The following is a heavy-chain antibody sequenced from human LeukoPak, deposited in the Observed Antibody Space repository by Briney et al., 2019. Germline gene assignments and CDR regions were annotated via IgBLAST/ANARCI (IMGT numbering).Heavy chain of an antibody. CDR2: IYSGGST. D-gene: IGHD5-12*01. CDR1: GFTVSGNY. Sequence: GGSLRLSCAASGFTVSGNYMTWVRQAPGKGLEWVSVIYSGGSTDYADSVKGRFTISTDNSKNMLYLQMNSLRVEDTAVYYCARGEWLRSGELYHGLDVWGPGTTVTVS. J-gene: IGHJ6*02. CDR3: ARGEWLRSGELYHGLDV. V-gene: IGHV3-66*01.